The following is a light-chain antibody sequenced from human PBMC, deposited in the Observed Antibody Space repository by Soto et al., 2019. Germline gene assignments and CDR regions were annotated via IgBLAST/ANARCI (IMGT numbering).Light chain of an antibody. Sequence: DIQMTQSPSSLSASVGDRVTITCRASQSVGRFLNWYQQKPGKAPTVLINVASTLRSGVPSRFSGSGSGTDFNLTINSLQPEDFATYFFQQSFTTPLTFGGGTKVEI. V-gene: IGKV1-39*01. J-gene: IGKJ4*01. CDR2: VAS. CDR1: QSVGRF. CDR3: QQSFTTPLT.